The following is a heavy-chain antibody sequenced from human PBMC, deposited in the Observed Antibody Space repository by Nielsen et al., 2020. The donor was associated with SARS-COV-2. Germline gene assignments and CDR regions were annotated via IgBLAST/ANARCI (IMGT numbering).Heavy chain of an antibody. D-gene: IGHD1-26*01. Sequence: GESLKISCSVSGITLSGNAMTWVRQAPGKGLEWVSSIGTTGDKTFYADSVKGRFTISRDNSKNTLYLQLNSLRAEDTAVFYCAKISGSQRHYFDFWGQGALVTVSS. J-gene: IGHJ4*02. CDR3: AKISGSQRHYFDF. V-gene: IGHV3-23*01. CDR2: IGTTGDKT. CDR1: GITLSGNA.